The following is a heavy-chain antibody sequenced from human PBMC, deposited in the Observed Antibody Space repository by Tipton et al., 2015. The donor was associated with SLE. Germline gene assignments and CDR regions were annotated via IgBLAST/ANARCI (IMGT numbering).Heavy chain of an antibody. Sequence: SGFTFSSYGMHWVRQAPGKGLEWVAVIWYDGSNKYYADSVKGRFTISRDNSKNTLYLQMNSLRAEDTAVYYCAKGPYYYDSSGPFDYWGQGTLVTVSS. D-gene: IGHD3-22*01. J-gene: IGHJ4*02. V-gene: IGHV3-33*06. CDR1: GFTFSSYG. CDR2: IWYDGSNK. CDR3: AKGPYYYDSSGPFDY.